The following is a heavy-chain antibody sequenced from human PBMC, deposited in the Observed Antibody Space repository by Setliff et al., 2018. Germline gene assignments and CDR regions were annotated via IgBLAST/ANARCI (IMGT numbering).Heavy chain of an antibody. V-gene: IGHV4-59*02. J-gene: IGHJ2*01. D-gene: IGHD6-6*01. Sequence: SETLSLTCTVSGASVRSHYWSWIRQPPGKGLEWIGFIFYSGDTKSNPSLKSRVTMSVDTSKNQFSLKLSSVTAADTAVYYCARNPASFQYSFDHWGRG. CDR1: GASVRSHY. CDR3: ARNPASFQYSFDH. CDR2: IFYSGDT.